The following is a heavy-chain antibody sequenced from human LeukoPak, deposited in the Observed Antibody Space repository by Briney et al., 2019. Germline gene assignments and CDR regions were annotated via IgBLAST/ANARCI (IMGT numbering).Heavy chain of an antibody. CDR3: ARGTAAAANRNWFDS. CDR1: GFTFRSYR. J-gene: IGHJ5*01. CDR2: ITETGAGT. Sequence: GGSLRLSCAASGFTFRSYRMNWVRQTPGEGLEWVSAITETGAGTYYADSVKGRFTMSRDNSRNTVYLQMDSLRAEDTAVYFCARGTAAAANRNWFDSWGQGTLVTVSS. V-gene: IGHV3-23*01. D-gene: IGHD6-13*01.